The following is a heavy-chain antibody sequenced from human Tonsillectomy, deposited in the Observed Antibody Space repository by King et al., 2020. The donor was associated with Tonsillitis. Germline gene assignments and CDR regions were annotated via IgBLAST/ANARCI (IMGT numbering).Heavy chain of an antibody. J-gene: IGHJ4*02. CDR3: ARGAEDDGDKSLGVDY. V-gene: IGHV4-59*01. CDR1: GDSISSYY. D-gene: IGHD4-23*01. CDR2: MHYSDNS. Sequence: VQLQESGPGLVKPSETLSLNCSVSGDSISSYYWSWIRQSPGKGLEWIGHMHYSDNSNYNPSLKSRVTISVDTSKNQFSLKLTSVTAADSAVYYCARGAEDDGDKSLGVDYWGQGTQVTVSS.